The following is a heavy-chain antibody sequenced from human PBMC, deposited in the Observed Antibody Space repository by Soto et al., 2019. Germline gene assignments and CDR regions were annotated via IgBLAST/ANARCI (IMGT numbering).Heavy chain of an antibody. Sequence: GGSLRLSCAASGFTFSSYSMNWVRQAPGKGLEWVSSISSSSSYIYYADSVKRRFTISRDNAKNSLYLQMNSLRAEDTAVYYCARDGSGYDLISHYGMDVWGQGTTVTVSS. V-gene: IGHV3-21*01. CDR1: GFTFSSYS. D-gene: IGHD5-12*01. CDR2: ISSSSSYI. CDR3: ARDGSGYDLISHYGMDV. J-gene: IGHJ6*02.